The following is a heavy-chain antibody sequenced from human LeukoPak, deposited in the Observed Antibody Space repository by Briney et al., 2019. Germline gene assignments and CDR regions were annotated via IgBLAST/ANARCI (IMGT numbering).Heavy chain of an antibody. CDR2: ISSSSSYI. CDR3: ARAGIVGGFHAFDI. Sequence: GGSLRLSCAASGFTFSSYSMNWVRQAPGKGLEWVSSISSSSSYIYYADSVKGRFTISRDNAKNSLYLQMNSLRAEDTAVYYCARAGIVGGFHAFDIWGQATMVTVSS. CDR1: GFTFSSYS. J-gene: IGHJ3*02. V-gene: IGHV3-21*01. D-gene: IGHD1-26*01.